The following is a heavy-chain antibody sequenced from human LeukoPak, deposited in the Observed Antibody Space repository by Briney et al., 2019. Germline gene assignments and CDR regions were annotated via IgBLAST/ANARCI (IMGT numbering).Heavy chain of an antibody. V-gene: IGHV3-53*01. CDR1: GFTVSSNY. J-gene: IGHJ3*02. D-gene: IGHD2-15*01. CDR2: IYSGGST. Sequence: GGSLRLSCAASGFTVSSNYMSWVRQAPGKGLEWVSVIYSGGSTYYADSVKGRFTIPRDNSKNTLYLQMNSLRAEDTAVYYCARLGYCSGGSCYSQAFDIWGQGAMVTVSS. CDR3: ARLGYCSGGSCYSQAFDI.